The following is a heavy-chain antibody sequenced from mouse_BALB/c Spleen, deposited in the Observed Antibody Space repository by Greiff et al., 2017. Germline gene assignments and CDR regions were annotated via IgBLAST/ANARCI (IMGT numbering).Heavy chain of an antibody. CDR1: GFSLTSYG. CDR2: IWSGRST. CDR3: ARKEDSSGSPFAY. J-gene: IGHJ3*01. V-gene: IGHV2-2*02. Sequence: QVQLQQSGPGLVQPSQSLSITCTVSGFSLTSYGVHWVRQSPGKGLEWLGVIWSGRSTDYNAAFISRLSISKDNSKSQVFFKMNSLQANDTAIYYCARKEDSSGSPFAYWGQGTLVTVSA. D-gene: IGHD3-2*01.